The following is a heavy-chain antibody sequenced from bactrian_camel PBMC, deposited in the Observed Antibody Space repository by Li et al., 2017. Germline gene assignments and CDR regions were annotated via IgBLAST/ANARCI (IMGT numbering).Heavy chain of an antibody. CDR3: AARIIGYDEEFEY. D-gene: IGHD3*01. CDR1: RYSNSRYC. J-gene: IGHJ4*01. CDR2: IRSGGDNT. Sequence: VQLVESGGGSVQAGGSLRLSCAASRYSNSRYCMGWFRQAPGKGLEWVSTIRSGGDNTYYLDSVKGRFTVSRDNAKNTVTLQMNGLKSEDTAMYYCAARIIGYDEEFEYWGQGTQVTVS. V-gene: IGHV3S40*01.